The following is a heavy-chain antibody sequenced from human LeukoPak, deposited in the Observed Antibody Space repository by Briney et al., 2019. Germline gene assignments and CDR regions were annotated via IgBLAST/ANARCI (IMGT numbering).Heavy chain of an antibody. D-gene: IGHD6-19*01. CDR2: ISSVSSPI. J-gene: IGHJ4*02. CDR3: ALAVAGTRIDY. V-gene: IGHV3-48*01. CDR1: GFTFSSYS. Sequence: GGSLRLSCAASGFTFSSYSMNWVRQAPGKGLEWVSYISSVSSPISYADSVKGRFTISRDNSKNTLYLQMNSLRAEDTAVYYCALAVAGTRIDYWGQGTLVTVSS.